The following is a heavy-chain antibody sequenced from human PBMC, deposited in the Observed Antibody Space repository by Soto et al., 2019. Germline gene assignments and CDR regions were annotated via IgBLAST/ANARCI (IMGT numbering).Heavy chain of an antibody. D-gene: IGHD3-10*01. CDR2: SIPIFGTA. V-gene: IGHV1-69*12. Sequence: QVQLVQSGAEVKKPGSSVKVSCKASGGTFSSYANSWVRQAPGQGHEWMGESIPIFGTANYAQKFQGRVTITADESTSTAYMELSSLRSEDTAVYYCAREEGWFGELPSYYYYGMDVWGQGTTVTVSS. CDR1: GGTFSSYA. J-gene: IGHJ6*02. CDR3: AREEGWFGELPSYYYYGMDV.